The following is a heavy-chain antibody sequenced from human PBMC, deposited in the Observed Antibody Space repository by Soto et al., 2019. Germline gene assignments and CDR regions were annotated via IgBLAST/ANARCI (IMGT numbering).Heavy chain of an antibody. CDR2: ISAYNGNT. J-gene: IGHJ4*02. V-gene: IGHV1-18*04. D-gene: IGHD3-3*01. CDR1: GYTFTSYG. CDR3: ARVFPYYDFWSGYLYYFDY. Sequence: ASVKVSCKASGYTFTSYGISWVRQAPGQGLEWMGWISAYNGNTNYAQKLQGRVTMTTDTSTSTAYMELRSLRSDDTAVYYCARVFPYYDFWSGYLYYFDYWGQGTLVTVS.